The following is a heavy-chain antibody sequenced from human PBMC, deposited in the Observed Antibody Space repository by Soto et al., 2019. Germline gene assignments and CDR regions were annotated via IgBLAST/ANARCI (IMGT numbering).Heavy chain of an antibody. CDR1: GGSISSYY. CDR2: IYYSGST. CDR3: ARDRGVSEHNYYYGMDV. Sequence: SETLSLTCTVSGGSISSYYWSWIRQPPGKGLEWIGYIYYSGSTYYNASLKSRVTISLDTSMNQFSLKLSSVTSADTAVYYCARDRGVSEHNYYYGMDVWGQGTTVTVSS. V-gene: IGHV4-59*01. J-gene: IGHJ6*02.